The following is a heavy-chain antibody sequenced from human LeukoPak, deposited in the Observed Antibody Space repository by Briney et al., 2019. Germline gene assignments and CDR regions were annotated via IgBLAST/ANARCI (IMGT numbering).Heavy chain of an antibody. Sequence: SETLSLTCTVSGGSISSYYWSWIRQHPGKGLEWIGYIYYSGSTYYNPSLKSRVTISVDTSKNQFSLKLSSVTAADTAVYYCARDAYSSSSLDYWGQGTLVTVSS. J-gene: IGHJ4*02. CDR1: GGSISSYY. CDR2: IYYSGST. D-gene: IGHD6-13*01. CDR3: ARDAYSSSSLDY. V-gene: IGHV4-59*06.